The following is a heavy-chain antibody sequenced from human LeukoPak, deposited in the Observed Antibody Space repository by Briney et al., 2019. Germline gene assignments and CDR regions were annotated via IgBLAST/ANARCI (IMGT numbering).Heavy chain of an antibody. CDR1: GGSFSGYY. CDR3: ARGWRFLAAHSWFDP. Sequence: PSGTLSLTCAVYGGSFSGYYWSWVRQPPGKGLEWIGEINHSGSTNYNPSLKSRVTISVDTSKNQFSLKLSSVTAADTAVYYCARGWRFLAAHSWFDPWGQGTLVTVSS. CDR2: INHSGST. J-gene: IGHJ5*02. D-gene: IGHD6-6*01. V-gene: IGHV4-34*01.